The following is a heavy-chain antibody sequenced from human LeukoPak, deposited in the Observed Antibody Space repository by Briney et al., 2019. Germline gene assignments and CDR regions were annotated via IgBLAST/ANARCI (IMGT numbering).Heavy chain of an antibody. Sequence: GGSLRLSCAASGFTFSSYAMSWVRQAPGKGLEWVGRIKSKTDGGTTDYAAPVKGRFTISRDDSKNTLYLQMNSLKTEDTAVYYCTTSGSYSDAFDIWGQGTMVTVSS. CDR2: IKSKTDGGTT. CDR3: TTSGSYSDAFDI. CDR1: GFTFSSYA. J-gene: IGHJ3*02. V-gene: IGHV3-15*01. D-gene: IGHD1-26*01.